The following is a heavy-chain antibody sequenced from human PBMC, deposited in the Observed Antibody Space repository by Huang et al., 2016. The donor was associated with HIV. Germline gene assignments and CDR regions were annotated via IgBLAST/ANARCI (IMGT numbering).Heavy chain of an antibody. V-gene: IGHV3-7*01. CDR1: GFTFSNYW. CDR3: ASQPGP. J-gene: IGHJ5*02. CDR2: IKQDGSET. Sequence: EVQLVESGGGLVQPGGSLRLSCAASGFTFSNYWMGWVRQAPGKGLEWGANIKQDGSETYYVDSVKGRFTIARDNAKNSLYLQMNSLRAEDTAVYYCASQPGPWGQGTLVTVSS.